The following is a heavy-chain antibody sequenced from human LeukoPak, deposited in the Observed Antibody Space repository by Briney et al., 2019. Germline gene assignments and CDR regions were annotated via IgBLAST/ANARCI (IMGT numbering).Heavy chain of an antibody. D-gene: IGHD2-2*01. CDR2: IWYDGSNK. V-gene: IGHV3-33*01. CDR1: GFTFSSYG. CDR3: ARDSAVPAAQLDH. Sequence: GGSLRLSCAASGFTFSSYGIHWVRQAPGKGLEWVAVIWYDGSNKYYADSVKGRFTISRDNAKDSLYLQMNSLRVEDTAVYYCARDSAVPAAQLDHWGQGTLVTVSS. J-gene: IGHJ4*02.